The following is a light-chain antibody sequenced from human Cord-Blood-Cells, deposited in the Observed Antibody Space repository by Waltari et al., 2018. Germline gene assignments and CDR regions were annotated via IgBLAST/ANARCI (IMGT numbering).Light chain of an antibody. J-gene: IGLJ3*02. CDR3: CSYAGSSTWV. CDR1: SSDVGSYNL. Sequence: QSALTQPASVSGSPGQSITISCTGTSSDVGSYNLVSWYQQHPGKAPKLMIYEGSKRQSGVSNRYAGSKSGNTASLTIAGLQAEDETDYYGCSYAGSSTWVFGGGTKLPVL. V-gene: IGLV2-23*01. CDR2: EGS.